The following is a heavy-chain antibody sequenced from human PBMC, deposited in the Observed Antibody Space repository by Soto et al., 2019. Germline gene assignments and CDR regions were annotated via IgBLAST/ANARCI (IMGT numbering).Heavy chain of an antibody. D-gene: IGHD6-19*01. CDR2: INSDGSST. CDR3: AKEAGAFDI. Sequence: VGSLRLSCAASGFTFSSYWMHWVRQAPGKGLVWVSRINSDGSSTNYADSVKGRFTISRDNAKNTLYLQMNSLRAEDTAVYYCAKEAGAFDIWGQGTLVTVSS. CDR1: GFTFSSYW. V-gene: IGHV3-74*01. J-gene: IGHJ3*02.